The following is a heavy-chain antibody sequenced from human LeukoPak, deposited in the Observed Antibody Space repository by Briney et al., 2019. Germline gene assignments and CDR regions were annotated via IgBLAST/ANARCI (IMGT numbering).Heavy chain of an antibody. J-gene: IGHJ6*03. CDR1: AGSVSFSY. Sequence: SQTLSLACTVSAGSVSFSYWSCVRQPACKGLEWIGRISTSGTTSFNPSLKSRVTMSLDSSNNQLSLILSSVTAADTAVYYCARESDGSSWYSGGFGRSVRHYYHFMDVWRTGTTVIVSS. V-gene: IGHV4-4*07. CDR2: ISTSGTT. CDR3: ARESDGSSWYSGGFGRSVRHYYHFMDV. D-gene: IGHD6-13*01.